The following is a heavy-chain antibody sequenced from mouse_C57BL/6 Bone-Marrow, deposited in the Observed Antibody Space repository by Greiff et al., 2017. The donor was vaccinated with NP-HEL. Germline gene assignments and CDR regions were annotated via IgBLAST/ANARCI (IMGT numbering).Heavy chain of an antibody. Sequence: QVQLQQSGAELVRPGASVKLSCKASGYTFTDYYINWVKQRPGQGLEWTARIYPGSGNTYYNEKFKGKATLTAEKSSSTAYMQLSSLTSEDSAVYFCASYYFDYWGQGTTLTVSS. CDR1: GYTFTDYY. CDR2: IYPGSGNT. CDR3: ASYYFDY. V-gene: IGHV1-76*01. J-gene: IGHJ2*01.